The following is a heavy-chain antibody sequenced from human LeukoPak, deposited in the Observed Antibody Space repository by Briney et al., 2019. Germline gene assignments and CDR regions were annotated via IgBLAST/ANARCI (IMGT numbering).Heavy chain of an antibody. CDR3: ARGSLVVAATQGKTPHHYYFDY. CDR2: IYYSGST. D-gene: IGHD2-15*01. V-gene: IGHV4-39*07. Sequence: SETLSLTCTVSGGSISSSSYYWGWIRQPPGKGLEWIGSIYYSGSTYYNPSLKSRVTISVDTSKNQFSLKLSSVTAADTAVYYCARGSLVVAATQGKTPHHYYFDYWGQGTLVTVSS. CDR1: GGSISSSSYY. J-gene: IGHJ4*02.